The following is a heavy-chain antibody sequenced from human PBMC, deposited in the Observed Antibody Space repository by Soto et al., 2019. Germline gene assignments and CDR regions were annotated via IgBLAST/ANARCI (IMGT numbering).Heavy chain of an antibody. CDR3: DKVFGSYFFDY. CDR2: ISGSGSST. CDR1: GFTFSSYA. J-gene: IGHJ4*02. D-gene: IGHD1-26*01. V-gene: IGHV3-23*01. Sequence: GGSLRLSCAASGFTFSSYAMSWVRQAPGKGLEWVSAISGSGSSTYYADSVKGRFTISRDNSKNTLYLQMNSLRAEDTAVYYCDKVFGSYFFDYWGQGTLVTVSS.